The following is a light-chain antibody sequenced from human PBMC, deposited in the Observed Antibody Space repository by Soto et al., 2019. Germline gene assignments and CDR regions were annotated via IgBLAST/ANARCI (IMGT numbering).Light chain of an antibody. J-gene: IGKJ2*01. CDR2: GAS. CDR1: QSVTSSY. CDR3: QQYGSSPYT. V-gene: IGKV3-20*01. Sequence: EIVLTQSPGTLPLSPGERATLSCRASQSVTSSYLAWYQHKRGQAPRLLIYGASSRATGIPDRFGGSGSGPDFTLTISRLEPEDFAVYYCQQYGSSPYTFGQGTKLEIK.